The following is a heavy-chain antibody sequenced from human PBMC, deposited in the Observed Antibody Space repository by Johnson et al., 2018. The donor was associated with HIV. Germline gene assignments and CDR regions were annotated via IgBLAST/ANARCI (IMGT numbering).Heavy chain of an antibody. V-gene: IGHV3-15*01. J-gene: IGHJ3*02. Sequence: VQLVESGGGVVQTGRSLRLSCASSGFSFSTYGMHWVRQAPGKGLEWVGRVKSISDGGTADYAAPVRGRFTISRDTSENTLYLQMNSLKTEDTALYYCTTGLSWNDAFHIWAQGTMVTVSS. CDR3: TTGLSWNDAFHI. CDR2: VKSISDGGTA. D-gene: IGHD1-1*01. CDR1: GFSFSTYG.